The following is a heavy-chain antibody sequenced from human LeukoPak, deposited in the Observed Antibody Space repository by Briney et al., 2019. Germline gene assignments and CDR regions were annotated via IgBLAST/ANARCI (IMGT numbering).Heavy chain of an antibody. CDR2: TNPSSGDT. CDR3: ARDRYGVRSGSCDY. CDR1: GYTFTSYD. D-gene: IGHD1-26*01. Sequence: ASVKVSCKASGYTFTSYDINWVRQATGQGLEWMGWTNPSSGDTGYAQNLQGRVTMTTDTSTSTAYMELRSLRYDDTAVYYCARDRYGVRSGSCDYWGQGTLVTVSS. V-gene: IGHV1-8*01. J-gene: IGHJ4*02.